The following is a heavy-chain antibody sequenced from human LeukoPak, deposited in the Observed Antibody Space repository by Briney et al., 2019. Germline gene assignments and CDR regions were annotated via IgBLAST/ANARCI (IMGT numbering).Heavy chain of an antibody. D-gene: IGHD2-2*01. CDR3: ARVAGCSSTSCYDNEYYFDY. J-gene: IGHJ4*02. Sequence: GGSLRLSCAASGLTFSSYAMHWVRQAPGKGLEYVSAISSNGGSTYYANSVKGRFTISRDNSKNTLYLQMGSLRAEDMAVYYCARVAGCSSTSCYDNEYYFDYWGQGTLVTVSS. CDR2: ISSNGGST. V-gene: IGHV3-64*01. CDR1: GLTFSSYA.